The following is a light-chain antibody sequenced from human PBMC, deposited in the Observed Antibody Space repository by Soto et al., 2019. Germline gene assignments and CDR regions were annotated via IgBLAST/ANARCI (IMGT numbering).Light chain of an antibody. CDR1: SGDVGRSNL. CDR2: EAN. V-gene: IGLV2-23*02. CDR3: CSYAPTNAVWV. Sequence: QSVLTQPASVSGSPGQSVTISCTGSSGDVGRSNLVSWYQQHPGKAPKLMIYEANKRPSGVSNRFSGSKSGTTASLTISGLQAEDEADYYCCSYAPTNAVWVFGGGTQLTVL. J-gene: IGLJ3*02.